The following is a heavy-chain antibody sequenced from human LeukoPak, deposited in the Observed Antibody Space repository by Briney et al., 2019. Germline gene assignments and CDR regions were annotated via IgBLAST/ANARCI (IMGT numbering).Heavy chain of an antibody. Sequence: ASVKVSCKASGYTFTSYGISWVRQDPGQGLEWMGWISAYNGNTNYAQKLQGRVTMTTDTSTSTAYMEPRSLRSDDTAVYYCARARKDSSSWYEWFDPWGQGTLVTVSS. CDR3: ARARKDSSSWYEWFDP. J-gene: IGHJ5*02. CDR2: ISAYNGNT. D-gene: IGHD6-13*01. CDR1: GYTFTSYG. V-gene: IGHV1-18*01.